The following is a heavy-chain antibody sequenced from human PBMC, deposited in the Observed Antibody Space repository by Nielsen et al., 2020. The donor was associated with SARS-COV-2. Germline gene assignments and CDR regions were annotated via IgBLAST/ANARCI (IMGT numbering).Heavy chain of an antibody. V-gene: IGHV3-9*01. CDR1: GFTFDDYA. CDR3: AKVAASMEDAFDI. J-gene: IGHJ3*02. D-gene: IGHD1-26*01. Sequence: SLKISCAASGFTFDDYAMHWVRQAPGKGLEWVSGISWNSGSIGYADSVKGRFTISRDNAKNSLYLQMNSLRAEDTALYYCAKVAASMEDAFDIWGQGTMVTVSS. CDR2: ISWNSGSI.